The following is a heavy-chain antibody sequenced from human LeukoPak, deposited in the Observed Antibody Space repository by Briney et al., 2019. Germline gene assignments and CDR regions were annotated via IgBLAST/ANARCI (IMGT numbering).Heavy chain of an antibody. Sequence: SETLSLTCSVSGDSITTTTYYWDWIRQPPGKGLEWIGSIYYSGSTYYNPSLKSRVTISVDTSKNQFSLKLSSVTATDTAVYHCARQFSYASGRGYMGVWGQGTTVTVSS. J-gene: IGHJ6*02. CDR1: GDSITTTTYY. D-gene: IGHD3-10*01. V-gene: IGHV4-39*01. CDR2: IYYSGST. CDR3: ARQFSYASGRGYMGV.